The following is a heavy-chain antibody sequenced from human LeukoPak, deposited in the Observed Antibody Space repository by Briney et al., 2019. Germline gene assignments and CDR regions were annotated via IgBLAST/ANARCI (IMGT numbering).Heavy chain of an antibody. J-gene: IGHJ4*02. CDR1: GFTFTDFA. D-gene: IGHD3-10*01. CDR3: ARDRDYGSGSYYIAFDY. V-gene: IGHV3-48*03. CDR2: ISSSGSTI. Sequence: GRSLRLSCAASGFTFTDFAFHWVRQAPGKGLEWVSYISSSGSTIYYADSVKGRFTISRDNAKNSLYLQMNSLRAEDTAVYYCARDRDYGSGSYYIAFDYWGQGTLVTVSS.